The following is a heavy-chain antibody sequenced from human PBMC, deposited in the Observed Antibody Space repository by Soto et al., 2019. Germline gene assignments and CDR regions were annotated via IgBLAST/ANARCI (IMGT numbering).Heavy chain of an antibody. CDR3: AKEGTFFGNYNFDY. D-gene: IGHD3-3*01. V-gene: IGHV3-23*01. CDR2: IIGSGGST. Sequence: VQLLESGGGLVQPGGSLRLSCEASGFTLSRYGMNWVRQAPGKGLEWVSAIIGSGGSTYYADSVKGRFTISRDNSKDAQYVQKNSLRAEYTAVYYCAKEGTFFGNYNFDYCGKGTLFSASS. J-gene: IGHJ4*02. CDR1: GFTLSRYG.